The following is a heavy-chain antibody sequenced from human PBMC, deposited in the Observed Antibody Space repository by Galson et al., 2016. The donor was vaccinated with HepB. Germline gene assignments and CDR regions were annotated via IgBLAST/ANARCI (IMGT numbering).Heavy chain of an antibody. CDR2: ISYDGSNK. V-gene: IGHV3-30*18. Sequence: SLRLSCAASGFTFSRYGMHWVRQAPGKGLEWVTFISYDGSNKYYADSVKGRFTTSRDNSKNTLYLQMNSLRAEDTAVYYCAKDQYYYGSGSYLYFHYWGQGTLVTVSS. CDR1: GFTFSRYG. CDR3: AKDQYYYGSGSYLYFHY. J-gene: IGHJ4*02. D-gene: IGHD3-10*01.